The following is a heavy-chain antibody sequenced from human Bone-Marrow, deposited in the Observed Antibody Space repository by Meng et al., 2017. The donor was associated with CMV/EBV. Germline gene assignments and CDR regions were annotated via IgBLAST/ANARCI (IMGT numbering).Heavy chain of an antibody. J-gene: IGHJ6*02. CDR2: IYRSGTT. Sequence: GSLRLSCTVSIDSHRSDYWSWVRLPPGKGLEWIAYIYRSGTTNYNPSLKSRVSISLDKSNNRLSLELESVTAADTAIYYCARATTLVRGYVVPYYYVMDAWGQGTTVTVYS. D-gene: IGHD3-10*01. V-gene: IGHV4-59*01. CDR1: IDSHRSDY. CDR3: ARATTLVRGYVVPYYYVMDA.